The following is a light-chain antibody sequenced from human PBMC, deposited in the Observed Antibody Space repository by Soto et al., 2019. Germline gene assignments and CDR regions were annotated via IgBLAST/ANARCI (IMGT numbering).Light chain of an antibody. CDR2: EVS. V-gene: IGLV2-8*01. CDR3: SSYAGSNNYV. J-gene: IGLJ1*01. CDR1: SSDVGGYNY. Sequence: QSALTQPPSASGSPGQSVTISCTGTSSDVGGYNYVSWYHQHPGKAPKLMIYEVSKRPSGVPDRFSGSKSGNTASLTVSGLQAEDEAAYSCSSYAGSNNYVFGTGTKLTVL.